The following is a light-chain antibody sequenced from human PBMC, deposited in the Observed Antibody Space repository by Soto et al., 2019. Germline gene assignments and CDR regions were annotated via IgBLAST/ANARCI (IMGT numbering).Light chain of an antibody. CDR3: QNYGISPWT. Sequence: EIVLTQSPGTLSLSPGERATLSCRASQSVSSNFLAWYQQKPGQAPRLVIYGASSRATGIPDRFSGSGSGTDFTLTISRLEPGDFSVYHCQNYGISPWTLGQGTKVEIK. J-gene: IGKJ1*01. V-gene: IGKV3-20*01. CDR1: QSVSSNF. CDR2: GAS.